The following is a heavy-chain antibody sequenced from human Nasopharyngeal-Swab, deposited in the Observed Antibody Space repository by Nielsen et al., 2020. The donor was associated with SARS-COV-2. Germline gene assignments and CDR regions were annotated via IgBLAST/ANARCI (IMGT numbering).Heavy chain of an antibody. D-gene: IGHD4-17*01. CDR2: IYPGDSDT. CDR1: GYSFTSYW. Sequence: GESLKISCKGSGYSFTSYWIGWVRQMPGKGLEWMGIIYPGDSDTRYSPSFQGQVTISADKSIGTAYLQWSSLKASDTAMYYCATAEGLSTVTTGIAFDIWGQGTMVTVSS. CDR3: ATAEGLSTVTTGIAFDI. J-gene: IGHJ3*02. V-gene: IGHV5-51*01.